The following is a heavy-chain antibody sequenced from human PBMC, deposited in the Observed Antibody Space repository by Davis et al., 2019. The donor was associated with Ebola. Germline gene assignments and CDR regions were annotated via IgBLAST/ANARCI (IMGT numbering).Heavy chain of an antibody. J-gene: IGHJ4*02. V-gene: IGHV3-30*02. CDR1: GFAFKNYG. D-gene: IGHD4-23*01. Sequence: GGSLRLSCKGSGFAFKNYGMHWVRQAPGKGPEWVTFIRYDGNKESYADSVKGRFTISRDNAKNTLYLQMNSLRVEDTAVYFCARGGAVAPDWGPGTLVTVSS. CDR2: IRYDGNKE. CDR3: ARGGAVAPD.